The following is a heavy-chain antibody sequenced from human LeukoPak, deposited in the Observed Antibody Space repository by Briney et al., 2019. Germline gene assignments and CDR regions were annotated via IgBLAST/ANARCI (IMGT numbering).Heavy chain of an antibody. CDR3: ARTPIVTKLYYYYMDV. CDR2: IIPIFGTA. Sequence: SVKVSCKASGYTFTSYGISWVRQAPGQGLEWMGGIIPIFGTANYAQKFQGRVTITADESTSTAYMELSSLRSEDTAVYYCARTPIVTKLYYYYMDVWGKGTTVTVSS. V-gene: IGHV1-69*13. CDR1: GYTFTSYG. J-gene: IGHJ6*03. D-gene: IGHD2/OR15-2a*01.